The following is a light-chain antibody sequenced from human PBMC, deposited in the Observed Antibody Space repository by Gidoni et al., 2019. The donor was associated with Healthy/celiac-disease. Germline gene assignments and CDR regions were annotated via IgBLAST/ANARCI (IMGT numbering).Light chain of an antibody. Sequence: DIQMTQSPSSLSASVGDRVNITCQASQDISNYLNWYQQKPGKAPKLLIYDASNLEKGVPSRFSGSGSGTDFTFTISSLQPEDIATYYCQQYDNLPTFGGGTKVEIK. V-gene: IGKV1-33*01. CDR1: QDISNY. J-gene: IGKJ4*01. CDR3: QQYDNLPT. CDR2: DAS.